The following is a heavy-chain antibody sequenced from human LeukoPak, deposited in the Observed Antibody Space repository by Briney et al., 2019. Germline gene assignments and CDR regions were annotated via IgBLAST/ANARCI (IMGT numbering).Heavy chain of an antibody. CDR3: AREIVGATTAPRGMDV. D-gene: IGHD1-26*01. V-gene: IGHV1-2*02. J-gene: IGHJ6*04. CDR1: GYTFSDHY. CDR2: INPKSGDT. Sequence: ASVKVSCKTSGYTFSDHYVQWLRQAPGQGLEWMGWINPKSGDTSSAPKFRGRVTLTKDTSISSAYLELTGLTSEDTAVYYCAREIVGATTAPRGMDVWGKGTTVTVSS.